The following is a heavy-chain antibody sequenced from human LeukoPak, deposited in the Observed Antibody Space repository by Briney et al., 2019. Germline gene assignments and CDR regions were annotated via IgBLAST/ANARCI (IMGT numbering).Heavy chain of an antibody. CDR1: GGSISSSSYY. Sequence: PSETLSLTCTVSGGSISSSSYYWGWIRQPPGKGLEWIGSSYYSGSTYYNPSLKSRVTISVDTSKNQFSLKLSSVTAADTAVYYCARGARYSSGWPNWFDPWGQGTLVTVSS. CDR3: ARGARYSSGWPNWFDP. V-gene: IGHV4-39*07. CDR2: SYYSGST. J-gene: IGHJ5*02. D-gene: IGHD6-19*01.